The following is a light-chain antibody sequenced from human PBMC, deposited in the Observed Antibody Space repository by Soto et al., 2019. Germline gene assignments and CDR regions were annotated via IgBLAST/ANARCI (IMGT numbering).Light chain of an antibody. Sequence: DIQMTQSPSSLPASVGDRVTITCRASQSISTYLNWYQQKPGKAPKLLIFGASSVQSGVPSRFSGSGSGTDFTLTISSLQPEDFATYYCQQSYSTPLTFGGGTKVDIK. J-gene: IGKJ4*01. CDR3: QQSYSTPLT. V-gene: IGKV1-39*01. CDR1: QSISTY. CDR2: GAS.